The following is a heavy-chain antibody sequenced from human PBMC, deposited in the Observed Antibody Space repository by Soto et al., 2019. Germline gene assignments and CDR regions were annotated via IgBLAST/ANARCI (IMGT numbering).Heavy chain of an antibody. V-gene: IGHV1-46*01. CDR2: INPGDGST. CDR3: ARGTNFYY. J-gene: IGHJ4*02. Sequence: QVQLLQSGAEVKKPGASVKVSCRSSGYTFTSNYIHWVRQAPGQGLEWMGVINPGDGSTSYAQKFQGRVTIIRDTSTGRVNMELSSLESEDTAGFYCARGTNFYYWGQGKRVTVSS. CDR1: GYTFTSNY.